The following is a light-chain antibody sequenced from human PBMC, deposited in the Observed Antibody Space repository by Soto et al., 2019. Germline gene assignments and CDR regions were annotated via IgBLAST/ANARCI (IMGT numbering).Light chain of an antibody. J-gene: IGKJ1*01. CDR2: GAS. CDR1: QSVSSY. CDR3: QQYGSSPET. V-gene: IGKV3-20*01. Sequence: EIVRTQSPATLSVSPGERATLSCRASQSVSSYLAWYQQKPGQAPRLLIYGASSRATGIPDRFSGSGSGTDFTLTISRLEPEDFAVYYCQQYGSSPETFGQGTKVDIK.